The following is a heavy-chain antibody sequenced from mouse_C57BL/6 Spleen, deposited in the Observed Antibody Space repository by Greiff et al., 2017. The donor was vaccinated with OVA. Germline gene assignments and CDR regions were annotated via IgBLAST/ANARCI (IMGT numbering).Heavy chain of an antibody. CDR3: ARLADSSGFAY. Sequence: QVQLQQPGAELVMPGASVKLSCKASGYTFTSYWMHWVKQRPGQGLEWIGEIDPSDSYTNYNQKFKGKSTLTVDKSSSTAYMQLSSLTSEDSAVYYCARLADSSGFAYWGQGTLVTVSA. J-gene: IGHJ3*01. D-gene: IGHD3-2*02. CDR2: IDPSDSYT. V-gene: IGHV1-69*01. CDR1: GYTFTSYW.